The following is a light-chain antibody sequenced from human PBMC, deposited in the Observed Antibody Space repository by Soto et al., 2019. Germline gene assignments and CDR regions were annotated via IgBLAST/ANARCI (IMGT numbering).Light chain of an antibody. CDR1: SSDVGSYNY. V-gene: IGLV2-23*02. Sequence: QFALTQPASVSGSPGQSITISCTGSSSDVGSYNYVSWYQQFPGKAPKLIISGVTERPSGISNRFSGSKSGYTASLTISGLQAEDEAEYYCCSYSSSSTFIFGGGTKLTVL. CDR3: CSYSSSSTFI. J-gene: IGLJ2*01. CDR2: GVT.